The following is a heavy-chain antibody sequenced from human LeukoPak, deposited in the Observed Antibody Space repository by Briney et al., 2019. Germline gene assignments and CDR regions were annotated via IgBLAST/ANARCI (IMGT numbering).Heavy chain of an antibody. J-gene: IGHJ5*02. D-gene: IGHD4-17*01. CDR1: GFTFSSYW. Sequence: GGSLRLSCAASGFTFSSYWMHWVRQAPGKGLVWVSRINSDGSSTSYADSVKGRFTISRDNAKNTLYLQMNSLRAEDTAVYYCARVSDYGDNVANWFDPCGQGTLVTVSS. CDR2: INSDGSST. V-gene: IGHV3-74*01. CDR3: ARVSDYGDNVANWFDP.